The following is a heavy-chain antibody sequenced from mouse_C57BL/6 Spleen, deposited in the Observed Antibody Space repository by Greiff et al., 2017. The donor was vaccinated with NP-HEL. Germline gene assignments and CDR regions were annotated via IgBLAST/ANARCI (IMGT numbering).Heavy chain of an antibody. Sequence: VQLQQSGPVLVKPGPSVKISCKASGFTFTDYYMHWVTQSHGKRLEWIGLVYPYNGGTSYNQKFKGKATLTVDTSASTAYMELNSLTSEDSAVYYCARADSSGQAWFAYWGQGTLVTVSA. D-gene: IGHD3-2*02. V-gene: IGHV1-36*01. CDR2: VYPYNGGT. CDR1: GFTFTDYY. J-gene: IGHJ3*01. CDR3: ARADSSGQAWFAY.